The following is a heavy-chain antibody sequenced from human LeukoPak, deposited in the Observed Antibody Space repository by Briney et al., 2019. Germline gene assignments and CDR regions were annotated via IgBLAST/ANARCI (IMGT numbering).Heavy chain of an antibody. CDR3: ARGRDGDHAFGY. Sequence: SETLSLTCAVYGGSFSGYYWSWIRQPPGKGMEWIGEINHSGSTNYNPSLKSRVTISVDTSKNQFSLKLSSVTAADTAVYYCARGRDGDHAFGYWGQGTLVTVSS. V-gene: IGHV4-34*01. CDR2: INHSGST. D-gene: IGHD4-17*01. J-gene: IGHJ4*02. CDR1: GGSFSGYY.